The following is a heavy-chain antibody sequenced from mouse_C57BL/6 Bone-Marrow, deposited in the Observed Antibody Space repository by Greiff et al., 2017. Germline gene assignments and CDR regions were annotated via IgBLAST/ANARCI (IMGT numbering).Heavy chain of an antibody. Sequence: QVQLQQSGAELARPGASVKISCKASGYSFTSYYIHWVKQRPGQGLEWIGWIYPGSGNTKYNEKFKGKATLTADTSSSTAYMQRSSLTSEDSAVYYCARYDYEDYWGQGTTLTVSS. CDR1: GYSFTSYY. V-gene: IGHV1-66*01. CDR2: IYPGSGNT. D-gene: IGHD2-4*01. J-gene: IGHJ2*01. CDR3: ARYDYEDY.